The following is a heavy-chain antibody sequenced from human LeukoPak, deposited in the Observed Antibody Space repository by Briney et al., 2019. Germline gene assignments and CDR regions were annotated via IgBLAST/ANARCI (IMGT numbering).Heavy chain of an antibody. CDR3: ASSATTPLDY. CDR2: INHSGST. V-gene: IGHV4-34*01. Sequence: SETLSLTCAVYGGSFSLYYWSWIRQPPGKGLEWIGEINHSGSTNYNPSLKSRVTISVDTSKNQFSLKLSSVTAADTAVYYCASSATTPLDYWGQGTLVTVSS. CDR1: GGSFSLYY. J-gene: IGHJ4*02. D-gene: IGHD1-7*01.